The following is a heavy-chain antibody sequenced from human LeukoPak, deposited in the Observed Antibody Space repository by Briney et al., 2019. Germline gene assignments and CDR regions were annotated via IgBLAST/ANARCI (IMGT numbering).Heavy chain of an antibody. CDR3: ARGLALGLTVTPKAFDY. Sequence: PGGSLRLSCVVSGFTFDSYSMNWVRQAPGKGLEWISYISNIGSPIYYADSVKGRFTISRDKDKSSLYLHMNSLAADDTAVYYCARGLALGLTVTPKAFDYWGQGTLVTVSS. J-gene: IGHJ4*02. CDR1: GFTFDSYS. D-gene: IGHD4-23*01. V-gene: IGHV3-48*01. CDR2: ISNIGSPI.